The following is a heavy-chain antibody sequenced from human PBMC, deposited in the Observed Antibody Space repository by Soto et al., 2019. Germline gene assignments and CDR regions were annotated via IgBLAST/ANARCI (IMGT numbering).Heavy chain of an antibody. CDR1: GYTFTSYD. V-gene: IGHV1-18*01. J-gene: IGHJ4*02. D-gene: IGHD6-13*01. Sequence: QVQLVQSGAEVKKPGASVKVSCKASGYTFTSYDISWVRQAPGQGLEWMGWISVYNGNTNYAQKLQGRVTMTTDTSTSTAYMELRSLRSDDTAVYYCARELGIAAAGARPPFDYWGQGTLVTVSS. CDR3: ARELGIAAAGARPPFDY. CDR2: ISVYNGNT.